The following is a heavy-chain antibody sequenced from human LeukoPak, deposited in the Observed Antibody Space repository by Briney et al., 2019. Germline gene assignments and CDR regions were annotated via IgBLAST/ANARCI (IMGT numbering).Heavy chain of an antibody. J-gene: IGHJ6*03. V-gene: IGHV4-61*02. CDR3: ARGSSSSTRKSLHYYYYYYIDV. Sequence: SETLSLTCTVSGGSINSGSYYWSWIRQPAGKGLEWIGRIYISGSSNYNPSLKSRVTMSVDTSKNQFSLKLSSVTAADTAVYYCARGSSSSTRKSLHYYYYYYIDVWGKGTTVTISS. D-gene: IGHD2-2*01. CDR2: IYISGSS. CDR1: GGSINSGSYY.